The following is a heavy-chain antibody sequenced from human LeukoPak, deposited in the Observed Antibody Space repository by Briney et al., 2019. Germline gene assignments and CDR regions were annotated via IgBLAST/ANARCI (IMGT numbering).Heavy chain of an antibody. CDR3: AKDMDYESSGYYYGYAFDN. CDR2: ISWNSGSI. CDR1: GFTFDDYA. D-gene: IGHD3-22*01. V-gene: IGHV3-9*01. J-gene: IGHJ3*02. Sequence: GGSLRLSCAASGFTFDDYAMHWVRQAPGKGLEWVSGISWNSGSIGYADSVKGRFTISRDNAKNSLYLQMNSLRAEDTALYYCAKDMDYESSGYYYGYAFDNWGQGTMVTVSS.